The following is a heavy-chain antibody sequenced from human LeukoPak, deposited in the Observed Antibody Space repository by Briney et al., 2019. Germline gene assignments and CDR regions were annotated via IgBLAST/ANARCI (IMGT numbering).Heavy chain of an antibody. J-gene: IGHJ3*02. CDR1: AFTFTNFG. Sequence: GGSLRLSCSASAFTFTNFGMHWVRQAPGKGLEWVALIWLDGSNKYYADSVKGRFTISRDNSKSTLYLQMSSLRPEDTAVYSCARGVHYTLSKPGWPFAIWGQGTVVTVSS. V-gene: IGHV3-30*02. CDR3: ARGVHYTLSKPGWPFAI. CDR2: IWLDGSNK. D-gene: IGHD2-15*01.